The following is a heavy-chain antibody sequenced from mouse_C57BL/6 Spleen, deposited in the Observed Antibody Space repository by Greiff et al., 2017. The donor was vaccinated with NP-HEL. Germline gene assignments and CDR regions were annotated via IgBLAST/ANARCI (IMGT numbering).Heavy chain of an antibody. CDR3: TRYATGTGYFDD. J-gene: IGHJ1*03. CDR2: IDPDTGGT. V-gene: IGHV1-15*01. Sequence: QVQLQQSGAELVRPGASVTLSCKASGYTFTDYEMHWVKQTPVHGLEWIGAIDPDTGGTAYNQKFKGKAILTADKSSSTAYMELRSLTSEDSAVYYCTRYATGTGYFDDWGTGTTVTVSS. CDR1: GYTFTDYE. D-gene: IGHD4-1*02.